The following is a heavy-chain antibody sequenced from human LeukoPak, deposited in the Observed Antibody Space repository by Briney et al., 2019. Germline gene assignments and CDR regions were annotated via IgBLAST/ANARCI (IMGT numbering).Heavy chain of an antibody. Sequence: PGASVKVSCKASGYSFTTYGISWVRQAPGQGLEWMGWISAYNANTNYALKLQGRVTMTTDTSTSTAYMELRSLRSDDTAVSYCARDYCSSTSCYFDYWGQGTLVTVSS. V-gene: IGHV1-18*01. CDR1: GYSFTTYG. D-gene: IGHD2-2*01. J-gene: IGHJ4*02. CDR2: ISAYNANT. CDR3: ARDYCSSTSCYFDY.